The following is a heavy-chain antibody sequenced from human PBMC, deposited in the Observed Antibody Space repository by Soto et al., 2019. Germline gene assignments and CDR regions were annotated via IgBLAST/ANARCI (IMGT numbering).Heavy chain of an antibody. J-gene: IGHJ4*02. CDR2: IYYSGST. CDR1: GGSISSYH. V-gene: IGHV4-59*12. CDR3: ARDKITGLFDY. Sequence: SETLSLTCTVSGGSISSYHWSWIRQPPGKGLEWIGYIYYSGSTNYNPSLKSRVTISVDTSKNQFSLKLTSVTAADTAVYYCARDKITGLFDYWGQGTLVTVSS. D-gene: IGHD2-8*02.